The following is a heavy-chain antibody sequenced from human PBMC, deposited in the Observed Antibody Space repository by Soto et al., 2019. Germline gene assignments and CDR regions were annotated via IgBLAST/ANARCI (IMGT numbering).Heavy chain of an antibody. D-gene: IGHD6-13*01. CDR1: GFTFSSYA. J-gene: IGHJ5*02. CDR2: ISGSGGNI. V-gene: IGHV3-23*01. CDR3: AKDQGVEAVGISHRFDP. Sequence: EMQLLESGGGVVQPGGSLRLSCAASGFTFSSYAMSWVRQAPGKGLEWVSSISGSGGNIYYADFVEGRFTISRDNSKNTLYLQMSSLRAEDTAFYYCAKDQGVEAVGISHRFDPWGQGTLVTVSS.